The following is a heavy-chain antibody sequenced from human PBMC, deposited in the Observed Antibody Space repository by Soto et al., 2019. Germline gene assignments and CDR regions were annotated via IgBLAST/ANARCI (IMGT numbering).Heavy chain of an antibody. CDR3: ARGAMANFDY. D-gene: IGHD5-18*01. V-gene: IGHV1-69*13. CDR1: GGTFGSHG. CDR2: LIAMLGTP. Sequence: ASVKVSCKASGGTFGSHGIAWVRQAPGQGLEWMGGLIAMLGTPTYARKVQGRATITADESLTSSYLELRSLRSEDTAVYFCARGAMANFDYWGQGTVVTVSS. J-gene: IGHJ4*02.